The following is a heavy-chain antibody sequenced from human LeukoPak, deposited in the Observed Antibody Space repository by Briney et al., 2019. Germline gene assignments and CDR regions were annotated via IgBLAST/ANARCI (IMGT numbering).Heavy chain of an antibody. CDR2: IYSGGST. D-gene: IGHD3-22*01. CDR1: GFTVSSNY. J-gene: IGHJ4*02. CDR3: AKDRGAYYYDSSGFDY. V-gene: IGHV3-53*01. Sequence: GGSLRLSCAASGFTVSSNYMSWVRQAPGKGLEWVSVIYSGGSTYYADSVKGRFTISRDNSKNTLYLQMNSLRAEDTAVYYCAKDRGAYYYDSSGFDYWGQGTLVTVSS.